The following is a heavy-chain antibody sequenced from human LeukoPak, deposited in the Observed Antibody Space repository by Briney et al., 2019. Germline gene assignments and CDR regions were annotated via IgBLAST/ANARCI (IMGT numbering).Heavy chain of an antibody. CDR1: GFTFSTYG. Sequence: GGSLRLSCAASGFTFSTYGMHWVRQAPGKGLGGVAVIWYDGNNKEYADSVKGRFTISRDNSKSTLSLQMNSLRVEDTGMYYCARVNCRSSSCYLASYFFDSWGQGTLVTVSS. V-gene: IGHV3-33*01. J-gene: IGHJ5*01. CDR2: IWYDGNNK. D-gene: IGHD2-2*01. CDR3: ARVNCRSSSCYLASYFFDS.